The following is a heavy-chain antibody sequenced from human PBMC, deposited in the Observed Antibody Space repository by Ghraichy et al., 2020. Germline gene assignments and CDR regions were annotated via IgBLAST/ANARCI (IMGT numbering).Heavy chain of an antibody. D-gene: IGHD3-10*01. CDR2: ISYDGSNK. Sequence: GGSLRLSCAASGFTFSSYGMHWVRQAPGKGLEWVAVISYDGSNKYYADSVKGRFTISRDNSKNTLYLQMNSLRAEDTAVYYCAKDPPGLLWFGELGVGCDYWGQGTLVTVSS. V-gene: IGHV3-30*18. CDR3: AKDPPGLLWFGELGVGCDY. J-gene: IGHJ4*02. CDR1: GFTFSSYG.